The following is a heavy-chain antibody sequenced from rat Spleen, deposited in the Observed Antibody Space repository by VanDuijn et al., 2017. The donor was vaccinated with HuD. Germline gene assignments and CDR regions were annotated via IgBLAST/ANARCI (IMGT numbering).Heavy chain of an antibody. J-gene: IGHJ2*01. V-gene: IGHV5S13*01. Sequence: EVQLVESGGGLVQPGRSLKLSCAASGFTFSGSGMAWVRPSPTKVLEWVASISTGGGNTYYRDSVKGRFTISRDNPESTLYLQMDSLRSEDTATYYCARLWVFDSWGQGVMVTVSS. CDR3: ARLWVFDS. CDR1: GFTFSGSG. D-gene: IGHD1-7*01. CDR2: ISTGGGNT.